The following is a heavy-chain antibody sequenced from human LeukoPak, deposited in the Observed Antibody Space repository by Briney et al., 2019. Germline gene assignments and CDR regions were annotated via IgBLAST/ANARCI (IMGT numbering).Heavy chain of an antibody. CDR3: ARDRPHYSSSWYYFDS. CDR1: GFSFSTYG. Sequence: GRSLRLSCAASGFSFSTYGMHWVRQAPGKGLEWVAVIWYDGSNEYYADSVKGRFTISRDNSKNTLYLQMNSLRAEDTALYYCARDRPHYSSSWYYFDSWGQGTLVTVSS. D-gene: IGHD6-13*01. CDR2: IWYDGSNE. V-gene: IGHV3-33*01. J-gene: IGHJ4*02.